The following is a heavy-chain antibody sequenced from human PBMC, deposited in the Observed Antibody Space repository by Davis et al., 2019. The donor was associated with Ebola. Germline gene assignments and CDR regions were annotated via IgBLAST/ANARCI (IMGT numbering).Heavy chain of an antibody. J-gene: IGHJ4*02. V-gene: IGHV6-1*01. Sequence: HSQTLSLTCAISGDSVSGSSGAWNWIRQSPSRGLECLGWTYYSSKWSTDSTLSVKSRITISADTAKNQLSLHLDSVTPEDTAVYYCARGWLRSAFDQWGQGTLVTVSS. CDR1: GDSVSGSSGA. CDR2: TYYSSKWST. CDR3: ARGWLRSAFDQ. D-gene: IGHD5-12*01.